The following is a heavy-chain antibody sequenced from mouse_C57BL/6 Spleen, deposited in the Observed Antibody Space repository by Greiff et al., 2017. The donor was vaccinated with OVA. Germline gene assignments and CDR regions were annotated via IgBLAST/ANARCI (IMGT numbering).Heavy chain of an antibody. CDR2: IYPGDGDT. V-gene: IGHV1-82*01. CDR1: GYAFGSSW. J-gene: IGHJ2*01. Sequence: QVQLQQPGPELVKPGASVKISCKASGYAFGSSWMNWVKQRPGQGLEWIGRIYPGDGDTNYNGKFKGKATLTADKSSSTAYMQLSSLPSEDSAVYFCARPDYWGQGTTLTVSA. CDR3: ARPDY.